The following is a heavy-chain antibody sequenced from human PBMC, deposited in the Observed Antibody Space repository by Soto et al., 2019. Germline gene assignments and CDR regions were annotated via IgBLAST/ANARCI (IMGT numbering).Heavy chain of an antibody. Sequence: PGGSLRLSCAASGFSFSGYGMNWVRRAPGKGLEWISYISSSGSLIYYADSLKGRFTISRDNAKNSLYLQMNSLRAEDTAVYYCATTVTTVDYWGQGTLVTVSS. CDR2: ISSSGSLI. V-gene: IGHV3-48*03. CDR1: GFSFSGYG. CDR3: ATTVTTVDY. D-gene: IGHD4-17*01. J-gene: IGHJ4*02.